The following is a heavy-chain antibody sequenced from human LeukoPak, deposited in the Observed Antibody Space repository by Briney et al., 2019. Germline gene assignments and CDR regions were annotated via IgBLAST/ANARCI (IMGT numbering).Heavy chain of an antibody. CDR1: GYTFTSYY. CDR2: INPSGGST. Sequence: ASVKVSCKASGYTFTSYYMHWVRQAPGQGLEWMGIINPSGGSTSYAQKFQGRVTMARDTSTSTVYMGLSSLRSEDTAVYYCARDTTPGVGPKRGSHWFDPWGQGTLVTVSS. J-gene: IGHJ5*02. D-gene: IGHD1-14*01. V-gene: IGHV1-46*01. CDR3: ARDTTPGVGPKRGSHWFDP.